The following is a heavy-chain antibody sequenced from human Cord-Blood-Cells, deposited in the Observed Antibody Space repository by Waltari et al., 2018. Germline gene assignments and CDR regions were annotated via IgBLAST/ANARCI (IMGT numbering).Heavy chain of an antibody. D-gene: IGHD2-15*01. CDR2: INHSGST. Sequence: QVQLQQWGAGLLKPSETLSLTCAVYGGSFSGYYWSWLRQPPGKGMEWIGEINHSGSTNYNPSLKSRVTISVDTSKNQFSLKLSSVTAADTAVYYCARHYCSGGSCYSYYGMDVWGQGTTVTVSS. J-gene: IGHJ6*02. CDR1: GGSFSGYY. V-gene: IGHV4-34*01. CDR3: ARHYCSGGSCYSYYGMDV.